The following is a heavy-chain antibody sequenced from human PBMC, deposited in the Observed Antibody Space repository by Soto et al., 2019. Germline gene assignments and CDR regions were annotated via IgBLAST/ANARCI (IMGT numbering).Heavy chain of an antibody. CDR3: ARVHSSSSLVPHLAY. D-gene: IGHD6-6*01. J-gene: IGHJ4*02. V-gene: IGHV1-18*01. CDR2: ISAYNGNT. CDR1: GYTFTSYG. Sequence: ASVKVSCKASGYTFTSYGISWVRQAPGQGLEWMGWISAYNGNTNYAQKLQGRVTMTTDTSTSTAYMELRSLRSDDTAVYYCARVHSSSSLVPHLAYWGQGTLVTVSS.